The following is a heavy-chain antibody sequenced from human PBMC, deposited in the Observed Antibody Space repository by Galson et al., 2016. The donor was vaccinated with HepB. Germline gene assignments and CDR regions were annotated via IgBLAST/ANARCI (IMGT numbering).Heavy chain of an antibody. Sequence: SLRLSCAASGFTFSSYGMHWVRQAPGKGLEWVAVIWYDGSNKYYADSVKGRFTISRDNSKNTLYLQMNSLRAEDTAVYYCARDGYDIFTGYYPGYYFDYLGQGTLVTVSS. D-gene: IGHD3-9*01. CDR2: IWYDGSNK. CDR1: GFTFSSYG. CDR3: ARDGYDIFTGYYPGYYFDY. J-gene: IGHJ4*02. V-gene: IGHV3-33*01.